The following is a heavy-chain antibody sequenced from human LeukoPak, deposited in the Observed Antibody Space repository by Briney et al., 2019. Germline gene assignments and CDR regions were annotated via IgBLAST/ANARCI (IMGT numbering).Heavy chain of an antibody. CDR2: IYYSGTT. CDR1: GGSISSGGYY. CDR3: ARSGTVTTWNY. Sequence: SETLSLTCTVSGGSISSGGYYWSWIRRHPGKGLEWIGYIYYSGTTYYNPSLKSRVSISLDTSKNQFSLNLSSVTAADTAVYYCARSGTVTTWNYWGQGTLVTVSS. V-gene: IGHV4-31*03. J-gene: IGHJ4*02. D-gene: IGHD4-17*01.